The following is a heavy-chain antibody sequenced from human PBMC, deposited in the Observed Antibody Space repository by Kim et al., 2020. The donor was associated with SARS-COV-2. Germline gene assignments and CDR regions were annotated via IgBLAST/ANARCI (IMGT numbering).Heavy chain of an antibody. J-gene: IGHJ2*01. CDR3: AAPPARDWYFDL. Sequence: SVKVSCKASGFTFTSSAVQWVRQARGQRLEWIGWIVVGSGNTNYAQKFQERVTITRDMSTSTAYMELSSLRSEDTAVYYCAAPPARDWYFDLWGRGTLVTVSS. CDR1: GFTFTSSA. V-gene: IGHV1-58*01. CDR2: IVVGSGNT.